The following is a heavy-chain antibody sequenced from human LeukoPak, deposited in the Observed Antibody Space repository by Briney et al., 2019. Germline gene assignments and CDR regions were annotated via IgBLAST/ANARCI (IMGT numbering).Heavy chain of an antibody. Sequence: GGSLRLSCAASGFTFSSYGMHWVRQAPGKGLEWVANIKQDGSAKYYVDSVRGRFTISRDNAENSLYLQMNSLRVEDTAVYYCATSSAAPGNYWGQGTLVTVSS. J-gene: IGHJ4*02. D-gene: IGHD2-2*01. CDR1: GFTFSSYG. CDR2: IKQDGSAK. CDR3: ATSSAAPGNY. V-gene: IGHV3-7*01.